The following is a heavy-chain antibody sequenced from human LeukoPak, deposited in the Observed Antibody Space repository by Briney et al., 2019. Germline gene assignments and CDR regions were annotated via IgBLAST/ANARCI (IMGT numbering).Heavy chain of an antibody. V-gene: IGHV3-30*18. J-gene: IGHJ4*02. CDR2: ISSSDGSSK. CDR1: GFTFTCCG. Sequence: GGSLRLSCATSGFTFTCCGMHWVRQASGKGLEWVAAISSSDGSSKYYADSVKGRFTISRDNSKNTVYLQMNSLRADDTAVYYCAKWSGNRPLYYFDYWGQGTLVTVSS. D-gene: IGHD3-3*01. CDR3: AKWSGNRPLYYFDY.